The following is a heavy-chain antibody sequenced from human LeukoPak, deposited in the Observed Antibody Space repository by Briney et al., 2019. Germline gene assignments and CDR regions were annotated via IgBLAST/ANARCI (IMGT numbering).Heavy chain of an antibody. CDR3: AKSGPDTTMLHGFDK. D-gene: IGHD5-18*01. Sequence: GRPLRLSCVGSGFRFDDYGMHWVRQAPGKGLEWVAGISWNSVTLEYGDSVKGRFTISRENARNSLFLQMNSLTVEDTALYYCAKSGPDTTMLHGFDKWGQGTLVAVSS. V-gene: IGHV3-9*01. CDR1: GFRFDDYG. CDR2: ISWNSVTL. J-gene: IGHJ4*02.